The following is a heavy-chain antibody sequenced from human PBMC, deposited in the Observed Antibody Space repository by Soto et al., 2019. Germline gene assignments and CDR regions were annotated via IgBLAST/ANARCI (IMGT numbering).Heavy chain of an antibody. D-gene: IGHD7-27*01. CDR1: GGSISSYY. CDR3: ARASGEAYNWFDP. J-gene: IGHJ5*02. V-gene: IGHV4-59*01. CDR2: IYYSGST. Sequence: QVQLQESGPGLVKPSETLSLTCTVSGGSISSYYWSWIRQPPGKGLEWIGYIYYSGSTNYIPSLKSRVTISVDTSKNQFSLKLSSVTAADTAVYYCARASGEAYNWFDPWGQGTLVTVSS.